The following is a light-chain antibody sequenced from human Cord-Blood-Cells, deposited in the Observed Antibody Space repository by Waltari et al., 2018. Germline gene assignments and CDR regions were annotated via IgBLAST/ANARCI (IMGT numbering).Light chain of an antibody. Sequence: EIVMTHPPATLSLSPGERATLSCRASQSVSSNLAWYQQKPGQAPRLLIYGASTRATGMPARFSGSGSGTEFTLTISSLQSEDFAVYYCQQYNNWPPWTFGQGTKVEIK. V-gene: IGKV3-15*01. CDR2: GAS. CDR3: QQYNNWPPWT. J-gene: IGKJ1*01. CDR1: QSVSSN.